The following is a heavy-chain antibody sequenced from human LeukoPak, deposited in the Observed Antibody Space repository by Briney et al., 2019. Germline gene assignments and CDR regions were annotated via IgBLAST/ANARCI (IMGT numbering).Heavy chain of an antibody. CDR3: ARTAGCTFDY. CDR1: GYTCTSYF. V-gene: IGHV1-46*01. D-gene: IGHD6-13*01. J-gene: IGHJ4*02. CDR2: INPSGGST. Sequence: ASVKASCKASGYTCTSYFMHWVRQASGQGLEWMGIINPSGGSTSYAQKFQGRVTMTRDTSTSTVYMELSSLRSEDTAVYYCARTAGCTFDYWGQGTLVTVSS.